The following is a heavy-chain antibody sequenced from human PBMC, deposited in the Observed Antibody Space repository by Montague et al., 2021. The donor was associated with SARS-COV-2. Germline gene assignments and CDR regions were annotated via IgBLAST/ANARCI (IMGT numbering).Heavy chain of an antibody. Sequence: SETLSLTCSVSGGSMSSYHWVWIRQPPGKGLGWIGYVSYRGSTNYNPSLKSRVTISLDTSKNRFSLRVTSVTAANTAVYYCARDVRYYYDHRGQGILVTASS. V-gene: IGHV4-59*01. J-gene: IGHJ4*02. D-gene: IGHD3-22*01. CDR2: VSYRGST. CDR3: ARDVRYYYDH. CDR1: GGSMSSYH.